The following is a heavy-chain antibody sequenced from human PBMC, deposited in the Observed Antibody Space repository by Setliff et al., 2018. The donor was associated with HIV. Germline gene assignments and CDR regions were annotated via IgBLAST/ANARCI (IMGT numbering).Heavy chain of an antibody. CDR2: INSASGGT. J-gene: IGHJ3*02. CDR1: GYTFTDYY. V-gene: IGHV1-2*02. CDR3: ARDYLHVFDI. Sequence: ASVKVSCKASGYTFTDYYIHWVRQAPGQGLEWMGWINSASGGTNYAQNFQGRVTVTRDTSINTAYVELNSLRSDDTAVYYCARDYLHVFDIWGQGTMVTVSS.